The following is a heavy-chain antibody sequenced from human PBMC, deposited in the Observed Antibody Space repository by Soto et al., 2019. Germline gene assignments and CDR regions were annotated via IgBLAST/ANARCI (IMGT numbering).Heavy chain of an antibody. V-gene: IGHV4-39*01. Sequence: PSETLSLTCTVSGGSISSSSYYWGWIRQPPGKGLEWIGSIYYSGSTYYNPSLKSRVTISVDTSKNQFSLKLSSVTAADTAVYYCAGYNCGGDCYRLYGMDVWGQGTTVTVSS. CDR1: GGSISSSSYY. CDR3: AGYNCGGDCYRLYGMDV. CDR2: IYYSGST. D-gene: IGHD2-21*02. J-gene: IGHJ6*02.